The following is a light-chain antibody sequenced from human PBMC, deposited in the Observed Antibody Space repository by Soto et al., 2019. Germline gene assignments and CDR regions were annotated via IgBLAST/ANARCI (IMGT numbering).Light chain of an antibody. CDR3: CSHSSSITWM. Sequence: QSVLTQTASVSGSPGQSNTIYCTGTSSDVGGYNFVSWYQQHPGKAPKLIIHEVTNRPSGVSGRFSGSKSGNTAFLTISGLQAEDEAVYYCCSHSSSITWMFGGGTKLTVL. CDR2: EVT. V-gene: IGLV2-14*03. J-gene: IGLJ3*02. CDR1: SSDVGGYNF.